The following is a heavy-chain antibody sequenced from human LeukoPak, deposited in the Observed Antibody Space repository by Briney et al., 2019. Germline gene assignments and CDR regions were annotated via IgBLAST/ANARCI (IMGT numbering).Heavy chain of an antibody. J-gene: IGHJ4*02. Sequence: PGRSLRLSCAASGFTFDDYAMHWVRQAPGKGLEWVSGISWNSGSIGYADSVKGRFTISGDNAKNSLYLQMNSLRAEDMALYYCAKGYCSGGSCCLDYGGQGTLVTVSS. CDR2: ISWNSGSI. CDR1: GFTFDDYA. V-gene: IGHV3-9*03. CDR3: AKGYCSGGSCCLDY. D-gene: IGHD2-15*01.